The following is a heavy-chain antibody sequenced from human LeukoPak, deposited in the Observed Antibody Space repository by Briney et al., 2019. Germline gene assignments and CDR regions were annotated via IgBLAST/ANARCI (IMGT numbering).Heavy chain of an antibody. V-gene: IGHV3-21*01. J-gene: IGHJ6*03. CDR2: ISSSSSYI. D-gene: IGHD6-19*01. CDR1: GFTFSRYN. Sequence: GGSLRLSCAGSGFTFSRYNMNWFRQAPGKGLERVSSISSSSSYIFYADSVKGRLTISRDNAKNSLYLQMNSLRAEDTAVYYCAKDAQWLVPEGYYYYMDVWGKGTTVTVSS. CDR3: AKDAQWLVPEGYYYYMDV.